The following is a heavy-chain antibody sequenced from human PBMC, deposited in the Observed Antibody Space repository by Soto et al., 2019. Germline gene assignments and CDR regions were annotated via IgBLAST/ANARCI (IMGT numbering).Heavy chain of an antibody. J-gene: IGHJ4*02. CDR3: AREDDSSGWSDFDY. Sequence: ASVKVSCKASGYTFTGYYMHWVRQAPGQGLEWMVCINPNSGGTNYAQKFQGWVTMTRDTSISTAYMELSRLRSDDTAVYYCAREDDSSGWSDFDYWGQGTLVTVSS. D-gene: IGHD6-19*01. CDR1: GYTFTGYY. CDR2: INPNSGGT. V-gene: IGHV1-2*04.